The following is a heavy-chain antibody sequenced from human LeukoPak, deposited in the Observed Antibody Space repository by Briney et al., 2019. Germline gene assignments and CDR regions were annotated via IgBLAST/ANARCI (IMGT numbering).Heavy chain of an antibody. CDR2: IYTSGST. CDR3: ARDGYNLGHDY. V-gene: IGHV4-61*02. CDR1: GGSISSDSYY. D-gene: IGHD5-24*01. J-gene: IGHJ4*02. Sequence: KPSETLSLTCTVSGGSISSDSYYWSWLRQPAGKGLEWIGRIYTSGSTNYNPSLKSRVTISVDTSKNQFSLKLSSVTAADTAVYYCARDGYNLGHDYWGQGTLVTVSS.